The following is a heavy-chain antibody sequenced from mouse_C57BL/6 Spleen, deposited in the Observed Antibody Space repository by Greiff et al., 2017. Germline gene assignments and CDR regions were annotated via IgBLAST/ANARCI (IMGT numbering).Heavy chain of an antibody. CDR1: GYAFSSSW. CDR2: IYPGDGDT. CDR3: ARDYGSSYEAY. Sequence: VQLQQSGPELVKPGASVKISCKASGYAFSSSWMNWVKQRPGKGLEWIGRIYPGDGDTNYNGKFKGKATLTADKSSSTAYMQLSSLTSEDSAVYFCARDYGSSYEAYWGQGTLVTVS. V-gene: IGHV1-82*01. J-gene: IGHJ3*01. D-gene: IGHD1-1*01.